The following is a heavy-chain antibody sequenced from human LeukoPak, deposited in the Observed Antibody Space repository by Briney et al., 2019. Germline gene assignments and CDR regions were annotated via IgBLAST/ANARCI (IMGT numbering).Heavy chain of an antibody. CDR2: IYYSGST. CDR1: GGSISSSSYY. CDR3: ARGVGAGRFDY. J-gene: IGHJ4*02. D-gene: IGHD1-26*01. Sequence: SETLSLTCTVSGGSISSSSYYWAWIRQSPGKGLEWIANIYYSGSTYYNPSLNSRVTISVDTSKNQFSLKLSSVTATDTAVYYCARGVGAGRFDYWDQGALVPVSS. V-gene: IGHV4-39*01.